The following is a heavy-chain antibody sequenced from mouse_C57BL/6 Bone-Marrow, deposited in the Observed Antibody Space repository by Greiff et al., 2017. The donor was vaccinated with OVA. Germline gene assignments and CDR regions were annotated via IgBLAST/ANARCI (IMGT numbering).Heavy chain of an antibody. J-gene: IGHJ1*03. D-gene: IGHD2-5*01. CDR1: GYTFTDYE. Sequence: QVQLQQSGAELVRPGASVTLSCKASGYTFTDYEMHWVKQTPVHGLEWIGAIDPETGGTAYNQKFQGKAILTADKSSSTAYMELRSLTSEDSAVYYSTALYYSKRYFDVWGTGTTVTVSS. CDR2: IDPETGGT. CDR3: TALYYSKRYFDV. V-gene: IGHV1-15*01.